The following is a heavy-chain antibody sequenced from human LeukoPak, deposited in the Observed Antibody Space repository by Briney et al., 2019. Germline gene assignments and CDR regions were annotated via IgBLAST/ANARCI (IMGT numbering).Heavy chain of an antibody. Sequence: ASVKVSCKASGFTFTGYYMHWVRQAPGQGLEWMGRINPNSGGTNYAQRFQGRVTMTRDTSTSIAYMELSRLRSDDTAVYYCATSTWGWALSGYWGQGTLVTVSS. CDR2: INPNSGGT. V-gene: IGHV1-2*02. CDR3: ATSTWGWALSGY. CDR1: GFTFTGYY. D-gene: IGHD7-27*01. J-gene: IGHJ4*02.